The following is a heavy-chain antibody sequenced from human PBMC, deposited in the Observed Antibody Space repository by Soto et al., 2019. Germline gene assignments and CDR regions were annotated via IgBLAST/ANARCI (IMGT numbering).Heavy chain of an antibody. J-gene: IGHJ4*02. Sequence: EVQLLESGGGLVQPGGALRLSCAASGFTFSTYAMSWVRQAPGKGLDWVSAISAGGGSTFYADSVRGRFTISRDNSKNTLYLQMNTLRAEDTAVYYCSKKRDAVGANSAWYGDYWGQGTLVTVSS. CDR2: ISAGGGST. V-gene: IGHV3-23*01. CDR3: SKKRDAVGANSAWYGDY. D-gene: IGHD6-13*01. CDR1: GFTFSTYA.